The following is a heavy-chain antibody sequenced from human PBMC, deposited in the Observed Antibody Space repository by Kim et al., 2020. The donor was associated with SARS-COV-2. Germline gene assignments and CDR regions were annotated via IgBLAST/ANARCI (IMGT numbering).Heavy chain of an antibody. CDR1: GFTFGTYG. D-gene: IGHD3-9*01. CDR3: VRKGDTFFDS. V-gene: IGHV3-9*01. J-gene: IGHJ4*02. CDR2: VSYNRDTI. Sequence: GGSLRLSCAAAGFTFGTYGMHWVRQAPGKGLEWVSGVSYNRDTIAYADSVKRRFTVSRDNAKNSLYLQMNSLRSEDTALYYCVRKGDTFFDSGGQGTLVTV.